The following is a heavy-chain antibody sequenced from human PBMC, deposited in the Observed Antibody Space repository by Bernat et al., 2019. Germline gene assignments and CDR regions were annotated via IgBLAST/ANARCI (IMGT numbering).Heavy chain of an antibody. CDR2: ISGSGGST. CDR3: ARLYNGSGSGWYAMGDY. D-gene: IGHD6-19*01. J-gene: IGHJ4*02. Sequence: EVQLLESGGGSEQPGGSLSLSCAASGFTFSSYAMSWVRQAPGKGLEWVSVISGSGGSTYYGDSVKGRFTISRDNSKNTLYLQMNSLRAEDTALYYCARLYNGSGSGWYAMGDYWGQGTLVTVSS. V-gene: IGHV3-23*01. CDR1: GFTFSSYA.